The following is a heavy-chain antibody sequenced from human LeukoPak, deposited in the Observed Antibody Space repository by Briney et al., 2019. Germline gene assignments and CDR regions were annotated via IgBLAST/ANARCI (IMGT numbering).Heavy chain of an antibody. CDR3: STGSGHAFDI. V-gene: IGHV3-23*01. Sequence: GGSLRLSCAASGFTFNAHAMSWVRQAPGKGLEWVSSVSGSGTNTYYADSGKGRFTISRDNSKNTLYVQMNSLGAEDTAVYYCSTGSGHAFDIWGRGTMVTVSS. D-gene: IGHD3-10*01. CDR2: VSGSGTNT. CDR1: GFTFNAHA. J-gene: IGHJ3*02.